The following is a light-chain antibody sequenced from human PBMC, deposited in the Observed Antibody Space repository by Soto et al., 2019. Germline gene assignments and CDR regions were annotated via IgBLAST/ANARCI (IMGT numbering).Light chain of an antibody. CDR1: SSDLGAYNF. CDR2: DVT. J-gene: IGLJ3*02. CDR3: CSYAGSFTWV. Sequence: QSALTQPRSVSGSPGQSVTISCSGTSSDLGAYNFVSWYQHHPGRAPKLMIYDVTLRPSGVPYRFSGSKSGNTASLTISGLQAEDEADYYCCSYAGSFTWVFGGGT. V-gene: IGLV2-11*01.